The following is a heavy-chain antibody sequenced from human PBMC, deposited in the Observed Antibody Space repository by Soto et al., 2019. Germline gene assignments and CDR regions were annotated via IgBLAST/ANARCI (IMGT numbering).Heavy chain of an antibody. CDR2: IYYSGTT. CDR3: AGGMNPQDY. D-gene: IGHD6-13*01. CDR1: GFSISSGFY. Sequence: SETLSLTCNVSGFSISSGFYWGWVRQPPGKGLEWIGAIYYSGTTYFNPSLKSRVTMAIDTSKNQFSLSLASVAAADTAMYYCAGGMNPQDYWGQGTLVTVSS. J-gene: IGHJ4*02. V-gene: IGHV4-38-2*02.